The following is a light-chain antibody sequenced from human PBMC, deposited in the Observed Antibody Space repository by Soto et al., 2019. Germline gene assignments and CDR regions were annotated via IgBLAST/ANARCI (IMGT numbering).Light chain of an antibody. CDR1: RSNIGSNA. CDR2: NDN. V-gene: IGLV1-44*01. CDR3: AAWDDSLNARRV. J-gene: IGLJ3*02. Sequence: QSVLTQPPSASGTPGQRVTISCSGSRSNIGSNAVSWYQQLPGTAPKLLIYNDNQRPSGVPDRFSASKSGTSASLAISGLQSEDEADYYCAAWDDSLNARRVFGGGTQLTVL.